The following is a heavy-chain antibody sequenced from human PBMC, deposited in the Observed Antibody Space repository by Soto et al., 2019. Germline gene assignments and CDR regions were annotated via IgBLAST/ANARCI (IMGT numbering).Heavy chain of an antibody. Sequence: QVTLKESGPVLVKPTETLTLTCTVSGFSLSNAGMGVSWIRQPPGKALEWLAHIFSNDERRFSTYLKNRLSISNDTSNSQVVLIMTNMDPVDTATYYCAQTEDGGRSRTPAGWFDAWGQGTLVTVSS. V-gene: IGHV2-26*01. CDR3: AQTEDGGRSRTPAGWFDA. J-gene: IGHJ5*02. CDR1: GFSLSNAGMG. D-gene: IGHD2-15*01. CDR2: IFSNDER.